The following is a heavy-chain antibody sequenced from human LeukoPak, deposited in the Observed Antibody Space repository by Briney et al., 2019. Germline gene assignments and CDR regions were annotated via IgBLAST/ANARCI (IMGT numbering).Heavy chain of an antibody. CDR1: GFTFSGYW. CDR2: ITSDGSGT. D-gene: IGHD2-8*01. CDR3: VNLGYCTTSSCQP. Sequence: GGSLRLPCAASGFTFSGYWMHWVRRAPGKGLVWVSRITSDGSGTNYADSVKGRFTISRDNAKNTLYLQMNSLRVEDTAVYYCVNLGYCTTSSCQPWGQATLVTVSS. V-gene: IGHV3-74*01. J-gene: IGHJ4*02.